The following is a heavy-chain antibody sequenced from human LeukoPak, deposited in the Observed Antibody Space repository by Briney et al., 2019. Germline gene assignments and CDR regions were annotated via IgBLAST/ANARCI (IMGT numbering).Heavy chain of an antibody. CDR2: IYTSGST. V-gene: IGHV4-61*02. CDR3: ARADYDILTGYYMGYYYYMDV. J-gene: IGHJ6*03. D-gene: IGHD3-9*01. CDR1: GGSISSSSYY. Sequence: SETLSLTCTVSGGSISSSSYYWSWIRQPAGKGLEWIGRIYTSGSTNYNPSLKSRVTISVDTSKNQFSLKLSSVTAADTAVYYCARADYDILTGYYMGYYYYMDVWGKGTTVTISS.